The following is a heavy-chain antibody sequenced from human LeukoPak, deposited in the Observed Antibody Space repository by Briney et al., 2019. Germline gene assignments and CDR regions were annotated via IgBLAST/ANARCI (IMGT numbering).Heavy chain of an antibody. CDR2: ISSSSSTI. CDR1: GFTFSSYS. Sequence: PGGSLRLSCAASGFTFSSYSMNWVRQAPGKGLEWVSYISSSSSTIYYADSVKGRFTISRDSAKNSLYLQMNSLRAEDTAVYYCARVDYYDSSGYYKAPDFDYWGQGTLVTVSS. V-gene: IGHV3-48*01. J-gene: IGHJ4*02. CDR3: ARVDYYDSSGYYKAPDFDY. D-gene: IGHD3-22*01.